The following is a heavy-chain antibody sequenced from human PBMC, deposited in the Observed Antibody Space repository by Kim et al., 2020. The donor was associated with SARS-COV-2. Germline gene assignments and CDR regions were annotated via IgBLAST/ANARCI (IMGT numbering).Heavy chain of an antibody. Sequence: ASVKVSCKGSGYTFTSYAMNWVRQAPGQGLEWMGWINTNTGNPTYAQGFTGRFVFSLATSASTAYLQISSLKAEDSAVYYCARAGRGYSYDLVQFAYWGQGTLVTVSS. V-gene: IGHV7-4-1*02. CDR2: INTNTGNP. CDR1: GYTFTSYA. D-gene: IGHD5-18*01. CDR3: ARAGRGYSYDLVQFAY. J-gene: IGHJ4*02.